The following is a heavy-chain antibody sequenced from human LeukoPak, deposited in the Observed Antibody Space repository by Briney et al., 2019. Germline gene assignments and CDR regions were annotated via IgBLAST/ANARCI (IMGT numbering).Heavy chain of an antibody. Sequence: NPSETLSLTCAVYGGSFSGYYWSWIRQPPGKGLEWIGEINHSGSTNYNPSLKSRVTISVDTSKNQFSLKLSSVTAADTAVYYCARHRVTRKAAGNLGGFDPWGQGTLVTVSS. CDR1: GGSFSGYY. J-gene: IGHJ5*02. CDR3: ARHRVTRKAAGNLGGFDP. CDR2: INHSGST. V-gene: IGHV4-34*01. D-gene: IGHD6-13*01.